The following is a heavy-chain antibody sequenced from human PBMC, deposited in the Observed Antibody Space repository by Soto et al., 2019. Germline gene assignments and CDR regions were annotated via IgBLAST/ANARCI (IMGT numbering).Heavy chain of an antibody. J-gene: IGHJ3*01. CDR1: GYTFTDYY. V-gene: IGHV1-2*04. CDR3: ATETIYTMSLDF. CDR2: INPNTGAT. Sequence: QVHLVQSGTEVKMSGASVKVSCKASGYTFTDYYIHWVRQAPGQGLEWLGWINPNTGATNYAQNFQGWVTMTRDTSISTAYMELSRLKSDDPAVYYCATETIYTMSLDFWGQGTMVTVSS. D-gene: IGHD3-9*01.